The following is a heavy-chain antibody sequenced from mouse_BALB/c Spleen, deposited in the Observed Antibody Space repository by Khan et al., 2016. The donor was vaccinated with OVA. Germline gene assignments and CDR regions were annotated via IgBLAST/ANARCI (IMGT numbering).Heavy chain of an antibody. J-gene: IGHJ2*01. CDR3: TRGGITTGYFDF. Sequence: VQLQQSGAELARPGASVKLSCKASGYTFTSSWMQWVKQRPGQGLEWIGAIYPGDGDTRYTQKFKDKATLTADKSSSTAYMQIRSLASEDSAVYYCTRGGITTGYFDFWGQGTPLTVSS. V-gene: IGHV1-87*01. CDR1: GYTFTSSW. CDR2: IYPGDGDT. D-gene: IGHD2-4*01.